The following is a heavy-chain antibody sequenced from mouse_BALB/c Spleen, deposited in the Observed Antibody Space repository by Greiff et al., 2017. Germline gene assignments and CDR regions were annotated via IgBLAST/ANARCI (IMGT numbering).Heavy chain of an antibody. V-gene: IGHV5-12-2*01. CDR1: GFTFSSYT. CDR3: ASRGAY. CDR2: ISNGGGST. J-gene: IGHJ3*01. Sequence: EVMLVESGGGLVQPGGSLKLSCAASGFTFSSYTMSWVRQTPEKRLEWVAYISNGGGSTYYPDTVKGRFTISRDNAKNTLYLQMSSLKSEDTAMYYCASRGAYWGPGTLVTVSA.